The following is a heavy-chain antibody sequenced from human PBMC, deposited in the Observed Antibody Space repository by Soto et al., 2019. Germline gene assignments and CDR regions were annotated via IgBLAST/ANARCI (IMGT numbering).Heavy chain of an antibody. CDR1: GYTFTSYG. D-gene: IGHD2-8*01. CDR2: ISAYNGNT. Sequence: ASVKVSCKASGYTFTSYGISWVRQAPGQGLEWMGWISAYNGNTNYAQKLQGRVTMTTDTSTSTAYMELRSLRSDDTAVYYCARDGPDQSCTNGVCLMDVWGQGTTVTVYS. CDR3: ARDGPDQSCTNGVCLMDV. J-gene: IGHJ6*02. V-gene: IGHV1-18*04.